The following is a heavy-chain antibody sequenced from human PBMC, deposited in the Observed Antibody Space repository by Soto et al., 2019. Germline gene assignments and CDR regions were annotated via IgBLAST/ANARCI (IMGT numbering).Heavy chain of an antibody. Sequence: QVQLQESGPGLVKPSQTLSLTCAVSGGSVSSGDYYWTWIRQPPGKGPEWIGYIYHSGSTYYNPSLNRRLTTSRDTSNNQRTLKLGSVNAADTAVYYLSRKSGRAYYFDFWGQGTLVTVSS. D-gene: IGHD3-16*01. CDR2: IYHSGST. J-gene: IGHJ4*02. V-gene: IGHV4-30-4*01. CDR1: GGSVSSGDYY. CDR3: SRKSGRAYYFDF.